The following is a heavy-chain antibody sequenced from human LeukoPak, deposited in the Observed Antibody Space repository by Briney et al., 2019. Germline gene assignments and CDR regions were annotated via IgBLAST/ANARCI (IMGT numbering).Heavy chain of an antibody. CDR1: GYTFTSYA. Sequence: SVKVSCKASGYTFTSYAISWVRQAPGQGLEWMGGIIPIFGTANYAQKFQGRVTITADKSTSTAYMELSSLRSEDTAVYYCAGTYYYDSSGYYHYSLWGQGTLVTVSS. D-gene: IGHD3-22*01. CDR2: IIPIFGTA. J-gene: IGHJ4*02. V-gene: IGHV1-69*06. CDR3: AGTYYYDSSGYYHYSL.